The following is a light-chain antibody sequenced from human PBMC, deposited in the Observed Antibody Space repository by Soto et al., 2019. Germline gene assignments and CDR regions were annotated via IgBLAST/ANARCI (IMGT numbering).Light chain of an antibody. CDR2: GAS. V-gene: IGKV3-20*01. Sequence: EIVLTQSPGTLSLSPGERATLSCRASQSVSIRYSAWYQQKPGQAPRLLIYGASSRATGIPDRFSGSGSGTDFTLTISRLEPEDFAVYYCQQYGSSPTFGQGTKLEIK. CDR3: QQYGSSPT. J-gene: IGKJ2*01. CDR1: QSVSIRY.